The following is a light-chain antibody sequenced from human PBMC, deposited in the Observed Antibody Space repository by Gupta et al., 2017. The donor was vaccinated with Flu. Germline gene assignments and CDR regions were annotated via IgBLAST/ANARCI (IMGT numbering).Light chain of an antibody. J-gene: IGLJ3*02. CDR2: DDG. V-gene: IGLV3-21*02. CDR3: QVWHYHSNHWV. CDR1: SIGSRS. Sequence: SYVLTPPPSVSVAPGQQAWLTRGGDSIGSRSVHWYQQKPGLAPVLVVYDDGDRPPGIPERFSGSNSGNAATLTISRVEAGDEADYYCQVWHYHSNHWVFGGGTKLTVL.